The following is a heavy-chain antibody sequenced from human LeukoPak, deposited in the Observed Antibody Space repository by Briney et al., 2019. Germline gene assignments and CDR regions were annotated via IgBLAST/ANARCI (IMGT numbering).Heavy chain of an antibody. Sequence: GGSLRLSCAASGFTFSSYEMNWVRQAPGKGLEWVSYISSSGSTIYYADSVKGRFAISRDNAKNSPYLQMNSLRAEDTAVYYCARGTSTVTTGGYYYYYYGMDVWGQGTTVTVSS. V-gene: IGHV3-48*03. CDR3: ARGTSTVTTGGYYYYYYGMDV. J-gene: IGHJ6*02. D-gene: IGHD4-17*01. CDR2: ISSSGSTI. CDR1: GFTFSSYE.